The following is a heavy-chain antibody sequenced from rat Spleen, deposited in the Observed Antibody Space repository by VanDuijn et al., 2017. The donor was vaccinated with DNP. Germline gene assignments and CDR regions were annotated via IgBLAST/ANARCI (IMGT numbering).Heavy chain of an antibody. J-gene: IGHJ2*01. CDR3: AQMVTTVFDH. CDR2: IWGDGIT. CDR1: GFSLTSYG. Sequence: QVQMKETGPGLVQTTQTLSVTCTVSGFSLTSYGVHWVRQAPGKGLEWMGIIWGDGITNYNSVLKSRLTISRDTSKSQVFLTVNSLQTDDTAVYYCAQMVTTVFDHWGQGVMVTVSS. V-gene: IGHV2-77*01. D-gene: IGHD1-8*01.